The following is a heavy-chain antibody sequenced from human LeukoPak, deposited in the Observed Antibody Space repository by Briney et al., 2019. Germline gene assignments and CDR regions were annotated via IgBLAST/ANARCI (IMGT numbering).Heavy chain of an antibody. V-gene: IGHV3-48*04. D-gene: IGHD2-15*01. Sequence: GGSLRLSCAASGFTFSSHWMHWVRQAPGKGLEWVSYISSSGSTIYYADSVKGRFTISRDNAKNSLYLQMNSLRAEDTAVYYCARDMGVVVVAATPSHFDYWGQGTLVTASS. CDR2: ISSSGSTI. CDR3: ARDMGVVVVAATPSHFDY. J-gene: IGHJ4*02. CDR1: GFTFSSHW.